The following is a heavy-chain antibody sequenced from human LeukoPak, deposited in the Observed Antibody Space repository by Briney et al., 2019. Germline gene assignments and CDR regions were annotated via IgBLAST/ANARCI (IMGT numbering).Heavy chain of an antibody. CDR1: GFTFDDYA. J-gene: IGHJ4*02. D-gene: IGHD6-19*01. CDR3: AKDHSIAVVGNVDY. CDR2: ISWDGGST. V-gene: IGHV3-43D*03. Sequence: PGGSLRLSCAASGFTFDDYAMHWVRQAPGKGLEWVSLISWDGGSTYYADSVKGRFTISRDNSKNSLYLQMNSLRAEDTALYYCAKDHSIAVVGNVDYWGQGTLVTVSS.